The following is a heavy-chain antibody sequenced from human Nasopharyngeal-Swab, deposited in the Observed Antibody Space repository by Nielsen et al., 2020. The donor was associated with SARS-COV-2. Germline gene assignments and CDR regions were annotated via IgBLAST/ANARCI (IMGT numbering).Heavy chain of an antibody. V-gene: IGHV4-31*02. D-gene: IGHD3-3*01. CDR2: IYYSGST. Sequence: WIRQPPGKGLEWIGYIYYSGSTYYNPSLKSRVTISVDTSKNQFSPKLSSVTAADTAVYYCARGARITIFGVVSQLDVWGQGTTVTVSS. J-gene: IGHJ6*02. CDR3: ARGARITIFGVVSQLDV.